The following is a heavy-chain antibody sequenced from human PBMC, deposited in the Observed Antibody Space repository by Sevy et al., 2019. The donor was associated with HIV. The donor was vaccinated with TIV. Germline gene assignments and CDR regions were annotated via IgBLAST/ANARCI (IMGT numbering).Heavy chain of an antibody. CDR3: ARGRGVFGAVAINRFDP. D-gene: IGHD3-3*01. J-gene: IGHJ5*02. CDR2: IYSGGST. V-gene: IGHV3-53*01. Sequence: GGSLRLSCAASGFTVNSSYMTWVRQPPGKGLEWVSVIYSGGSTYYADSVKGRFTISRDNSKNTLYLQMNNLRADDTAVYYCARGRGVFGAVAINRFDPWGQGALVTVSS. CDR1: GFTVNSSY.